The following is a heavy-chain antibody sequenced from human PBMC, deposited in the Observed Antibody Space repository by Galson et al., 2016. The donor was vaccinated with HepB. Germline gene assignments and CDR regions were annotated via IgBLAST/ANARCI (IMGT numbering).Heavy chain of an antibody. J-gene: IGHJ3*01. D-gene: IGHD3-22*01. CDR1: GGTFSISS. V-gene: IGHV1-69*13. CDR3: ATLRDRSPYFQGNEFDV. Sequence: SVKVSCKASGGTFSISSFSWVRQAPGQGLEWMGGIIPVFGTGDYGQNFQDRVTITADESTSTAYLEVSSLRSEDTAVYYCATLRDRSPYFQGNEFDVWGQGTMIPVAS. CDR2: IIPVFGTG.